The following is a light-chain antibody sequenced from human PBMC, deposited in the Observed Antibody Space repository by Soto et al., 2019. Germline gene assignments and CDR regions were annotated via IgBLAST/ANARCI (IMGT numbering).Light chain of an antibody. V-gene: IGKV3-20*01. CDR1: QSVSSY. J-gene: IGKJ1*01. Sequence: EMVMTQSPGTLSLSPGERATLSCRASQSVSSYLAWYQQKPGQAPRRLIFGASIRATGIPDRFSGSGSGTDFTLTISGLEPEDFAVYYCQQYGSSPSTFGQGTKVDIK. CDR2: GAS. CDR3: QQYGSSPST.